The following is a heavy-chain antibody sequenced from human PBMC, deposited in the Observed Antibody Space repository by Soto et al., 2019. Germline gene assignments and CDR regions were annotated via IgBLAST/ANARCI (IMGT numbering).Heavy chain of an antibody. D-gene: IGHD6-13*01. CDR3: ARTRFSSSWFWDYSYGMDG. V-gene: IGHV3-33*01. CDR2: IWYDGSNK. CDR1: GFTFSSYG. Sequence: SLRLSCAASGFTFSSYGMHWVRQAPGKGLEWVAVIWYDGSNKYYADSVKGRFTISRDNSKNTLYLQMNSLRAEDTAVYYCARTRFSSSWFWDYSYGMDGWGQGPTVNVSS. J-gene: IGHJ6*02.